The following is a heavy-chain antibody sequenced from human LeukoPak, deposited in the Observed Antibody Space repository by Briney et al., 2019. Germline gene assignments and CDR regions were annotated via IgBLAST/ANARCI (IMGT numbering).Heavy chain of an antibody. J-gene: IGHJ4*02. Sequence: ASVKVSCKASGYTFTGCYMHWVRQAPGQGLEWMGWINPNSGGTNYAQKFQGRVTMTRDTSISTAHMELSRLRSDDTAVYYCARVHDSSGYYHYYFDYWGQGTLVTVSS. V-gene: IGHV1-2*02. D-gene: IGHD3-22*01. CDR2: INPNSGGT. CDR3: ARVHDSSGYYHYYFDY. CDR1: GYTFTGCY.